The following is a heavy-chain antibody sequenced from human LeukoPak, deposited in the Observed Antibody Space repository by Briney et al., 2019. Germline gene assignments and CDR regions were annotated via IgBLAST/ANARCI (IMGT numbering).Heavy chain of an antibody. J-gene: IGHJ4*02. Sequence: PSQTLSLTCTVSGGSISSGDYYWSWIRQPPGKGLEWIGYIYYSGSTYYNPSLKSRVTISVDTSKNQFSLRLSSVTAADTAVYYCARQDGYNSRRPFDYWGQGTLVTVSS. D-gene: IGHD5-24*01. CDR3: ARQDGYNSRRPFDY. V-gene: IGHV4-30-4*01. CDR2: IYYSGST. CDR1: GGSISSGDYY.